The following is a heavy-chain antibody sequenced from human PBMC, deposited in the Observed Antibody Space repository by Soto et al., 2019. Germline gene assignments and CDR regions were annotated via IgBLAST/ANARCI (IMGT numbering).Heavy chain of an antibody. CDR1: GGTFSSYA. CDR3: ASGENYDYVWGSYRYLDY. D-gene: IGHD3-16*02. J-gene: IGHJ4*02. Sequence: SVKVTCEASGGTFSSYAISWVRQAPGQGLEWMGGIIPIFGTANYAQKFQGRVTITADKSTSTAYMELSSLRSEDTAVYYCASGENYDYVWGSYRYLDYWGQGTLVTVYS. CDR2: IIPIFGTA. V-gene: IGHV1-69*06.